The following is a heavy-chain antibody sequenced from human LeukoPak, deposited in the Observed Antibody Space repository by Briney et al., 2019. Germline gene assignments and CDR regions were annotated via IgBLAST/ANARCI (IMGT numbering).Heavy chain of an antibody. CDR3: ARSFHLSIVWSGYPRGYYYYMDV. Sequence: SVKVSCKAPGGPFSRYAISWVRQAPGQGLEGMGGIIPIFGTANYAQKSPGRVTITADESTSTAYMELSSLRSEDTAVYYCARSFHLSIVWSGYPRGYYYYMDVWGKGTTVTVSS. J-gene: IGHJ6*03. CDR1: GGPFSRYA. D-gene: IGHD3-3*01. V-gene: IGHV1-69*13. CDR2: IIPIFGTA.